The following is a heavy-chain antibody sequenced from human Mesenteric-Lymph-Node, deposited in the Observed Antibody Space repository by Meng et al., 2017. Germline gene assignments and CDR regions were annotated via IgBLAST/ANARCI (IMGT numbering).Heavy chain of an antibody. Sequence: QVRRVKSGAEVKKPGASVKVSCKASGYSFTTYARHWVRQAPGQRLEWMGWINAGNGNTKYSEKFQSRVTITRDTAASTAYMELSSLRSEDTAVYYCVRTGCSSSSCYDYWGQGTLVTVSS. D-gene: IGHD2-2*01. V-gene: IGHV1-3*01. J-gene: IGHJ4*02. CDR1: GYSFTTYA. CDR2: INAGNGNT. CDR3: VRTGCSSSSCYDY.